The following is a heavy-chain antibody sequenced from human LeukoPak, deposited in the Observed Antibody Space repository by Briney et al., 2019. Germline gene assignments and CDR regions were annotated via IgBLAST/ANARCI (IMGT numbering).Heavy chain of an antibody. V-gene: IGHV3-15*01. D-gene: IGHD3-3*02. J-gene: IGHJ4*02. CDR3: TVRSSI. CDR1: GVSFSDVW. CDR2: IHTNIDGGVI. Sequence: GGSLRLSCVVSGVSFSDVWMSWVRQAPGKGLEWVGRIHTNIDGGVIDYAAPVQGRFTISRDDSKNTLYLQMNYLKTEDTAMYYCTVRSSIWGQGTLVTVSS.